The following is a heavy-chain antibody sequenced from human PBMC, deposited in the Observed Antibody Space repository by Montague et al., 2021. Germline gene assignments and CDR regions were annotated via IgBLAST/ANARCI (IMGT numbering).Heavy chain of an antibody. CDR2: TYYRSKWYN. CDR1: GDSVSSNDAT. V-gene: IGHV6-1*01. Sequence: CAISGDSVSSNDATWNWIRQSPARGLERLVRTYYRSKWYNEYAISVKSRITVNPDTSKNQFSLLLNSVTPEDTAVYYCARGWQKRFDPWGQGTLVTVSS. CDR3: ARGWQKRFDP. J-gene: IGHJ5*02. D-gene: IGHD5-24*01.